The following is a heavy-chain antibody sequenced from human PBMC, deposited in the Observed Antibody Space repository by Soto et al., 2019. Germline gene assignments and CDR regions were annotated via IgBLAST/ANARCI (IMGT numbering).Heavy chain of an antibody. Sequence: QVQLVQSGAEVKKPGASVKVSCKASGYTFTSYDINWVRQATGQGLEWMGWMNPNSANTGYAQKFQGRVTMTRNTSISTAYMQLSSRGSRDTAVYYGAREGVRGMDVGGPGTTVSVSS. J-gene: IGHJ6*02. CDR2: MNPNSANT. CDR1: GYTFTSYD. D-gene: IGHD3-16*01. CDR3: AREGVRGMDV. V-gene: IGHV1-8*01.